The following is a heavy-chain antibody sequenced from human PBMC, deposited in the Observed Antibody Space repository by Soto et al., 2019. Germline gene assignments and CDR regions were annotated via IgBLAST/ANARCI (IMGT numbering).Heavy chain of an antibody. CDR2: IYSDNNT. J-gene: IGHJ6*02. CDR3: ARHYSAMGV. CDR1: GFTVSSDS. Sequence: EVQLVETGGDLIQPGGSLRLSCAASGFTVSSDSMTWVRQAPGKGLEWISIIYSDNNTDYADSVEGRFSISRDTSKNILYLQMNSLSAEDTAEYYCARHYSAMGVWGQGTRVTVSS. V-gene: IGHV3-53*02.